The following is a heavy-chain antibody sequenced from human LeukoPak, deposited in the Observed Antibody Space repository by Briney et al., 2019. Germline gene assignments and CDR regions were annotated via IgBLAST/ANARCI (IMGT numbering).Heavy chain of an antibody. CDR1: GGSISSGDYY. Sequence: SQTLSLTCTVSGGSISSGDYYWSWIRQPPGKGLEWIGYIYYSGSTYYNPSLKSRVTISVDTSKNQFSLKLSSVTAADTAVYYCARLQKQWLPPGYYFDYWGQGTLVTVSS. CDR2: IYYSGST. J-gene: IGHJ4*02. D-gene: IGHD6-19*01. CDR3: ARLQKQWLPPGYYFDY. V-gene: IGHV4-30-4*01.